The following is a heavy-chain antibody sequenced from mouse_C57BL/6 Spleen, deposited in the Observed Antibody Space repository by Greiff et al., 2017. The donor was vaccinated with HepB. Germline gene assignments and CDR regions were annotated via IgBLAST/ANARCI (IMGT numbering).Heavy chain of an antibody. V-gene: IGHV1-18*01. J-gene: IGHJ1*03. CDR1: GYTFTDYN. Sequence: EVQLQQSGPELVKPGASVKIPCKASGYTFTDYNMDWVKQSHGKSLEWIGDITPNNGGTIYNQKFKGKATLTVDKSSSTAYMELRSLTSEDTAVYYCARGDYDRGDWYFDVWGTGTTVTVSS. D-gene: IGHD2-4*01. CDR3: ARGDYDRGDWYFDV. CDR2: ITPNNGGT.